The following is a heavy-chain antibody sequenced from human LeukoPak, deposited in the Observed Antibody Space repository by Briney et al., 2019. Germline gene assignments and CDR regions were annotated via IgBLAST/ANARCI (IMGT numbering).Heavy chain of an antibody. CDR3: APDLRGSASSLDD. J-gene: IGHJ4*02. CDR2: ISGSGAST. V-gene: IGHV3-23*01. CDR1: GFTFSNYA. Sequence: GGSLGLSCAASGFTFSNYAMSWVRQAPGKGLEWVSLISGSGASTYYPDSVKGRFTISRDNSKNTLSLQMNSLRAEDTAVHYCAPDLRGSASSLDDWGQGTLVTVSS. D-gene: IGHD6-25*01.